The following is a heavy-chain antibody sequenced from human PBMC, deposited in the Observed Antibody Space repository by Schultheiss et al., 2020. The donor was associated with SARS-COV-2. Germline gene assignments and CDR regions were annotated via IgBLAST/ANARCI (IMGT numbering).Heavy chain of an antibody. D-gene: IGHD3-3*01. Sequence: GGSLRLSCAASGFTFSSYGMHWVRQAPGKGLEWVSVISYDGSNKYYADSVKGRFTISRDNFKNTLYLQMNSLGAEDTAVYYCASGFYDFWSGYYKDDYWGRGTLVTVSS. CDR3: ASGFYDFWSGYYKDDY. CDR2: ISYDGSNK. J-gene: IGHJ4*02. V-gene: IGHV3-30*03. CDR1: GFTFSSYG.